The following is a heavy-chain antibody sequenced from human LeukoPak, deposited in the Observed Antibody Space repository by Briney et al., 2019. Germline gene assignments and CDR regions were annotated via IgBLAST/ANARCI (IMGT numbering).Heavy chain of an antibody. J-gene: IGHJ4*02. CDR2: INHSGST. D-gene: IGHD5-12*01. V-gene: IGHV4-34*01. CDR1: GGSFSGYY. CDR3: ARVRGSQGFDY. Sequence: SETLSLTCAVYGGSFSGYYWSWIRQPPGKGLEWIGEINHSGSTNYNPSLKSRVTISVDTSKNQFSLKLSSVTAADTAVYYCARVRGSQGFDYWGQGTLVTVSS.